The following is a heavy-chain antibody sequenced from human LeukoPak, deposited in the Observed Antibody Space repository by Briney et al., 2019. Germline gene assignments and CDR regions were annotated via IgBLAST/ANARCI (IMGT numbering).Heavy chain of an antibody. CDR2: ISYSGST. D-gene: IGHD3-9*01. CDR3: ARGFDGPNAFDI. J-gene: IGHJ3*02. V-gene: IGHV4-59*01. Sequence: SETLSLTCTVSGGSFTPYYWSWIRQPPGKGLEWIGHISYSGSTNYNPSLKSRVTVSIDTSKNQVSLKLSSMTAADTAVYYCARGFDGPNAFDIWGQGTMVTVSS. CDR1: GGSFTPYY.